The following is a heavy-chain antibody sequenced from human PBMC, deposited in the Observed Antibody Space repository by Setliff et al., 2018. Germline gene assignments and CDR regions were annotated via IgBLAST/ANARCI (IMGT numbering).Heavy chain of an antibody. V-gene: IGHV1-69*05. CDR1: GGTFSNYG. CDR3: ARDFPTVVTPKEYFDL. D-gene: IGHD4-17*01. J-gene: IGHJ2*01. Sequence: SVKVSCKASGGTFSNYGVSWVRQAPGQGLEWMGGTIPLFGTTDYAQKFHGRVTIITDESTSTAYMELRSLRSDDTAVYYCARDFPTVVTPKEYFDLWGRGTLVTVSS. CDR2: TIPLFGTT.